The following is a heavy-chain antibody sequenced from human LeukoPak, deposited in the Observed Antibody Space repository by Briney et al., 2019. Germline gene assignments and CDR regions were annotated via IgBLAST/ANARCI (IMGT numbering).Heavy chain of an antibody. J-gene: IGHJ4*02. CDR1: GFTFSSYA. V-gene: IGHV3-23*01. CDR2: ISGSGGST. CDR3: AKDSPTYYYDSSGYLFDY. D-gene: IGHD3-22*01. Sequence: GGSLRLSCAAPGFTFSSYAMSWVRQAPGKGLEWVSAISGSGGSTYYADSVKGRFTISRDNSKNTLYLQMNSLRAEDTAVYYCAKDSPTYYYDSSGYLFDYWGQGTLVTVSS.